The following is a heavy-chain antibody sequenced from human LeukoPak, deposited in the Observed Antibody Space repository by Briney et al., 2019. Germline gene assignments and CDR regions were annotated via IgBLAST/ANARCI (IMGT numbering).Heavy chain of an antibody. Sequence: GASVKVSCKASGYTFTGYYMHWVRQAPGQGLEWMGWISAYNGNTNYAQKLQGRVTMTTDTSTSTAYMELRSLRSDDTAVYYCASEYKYDSSGANAFDIWGQGTMVTVSS. CDR3: ASEYKYDSSGANAFDI. CDR1: GYTFTGYY. V-gene: IGHV1-18*04. CDR2: ISAYNGNT. J-gene: IGHJ3*02. D-gene: IGHD3-22*01.